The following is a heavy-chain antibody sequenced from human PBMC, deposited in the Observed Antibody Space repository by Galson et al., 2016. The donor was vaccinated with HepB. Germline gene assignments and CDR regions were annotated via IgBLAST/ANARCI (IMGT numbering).Heavy chain of an antibody. D-gene: IGHD2-2*03. V-gene: IGHV3-23*01. CDR3: ARMDILLGFDV. J-gene: IGHJ6*02. CDR2: IDGADGGDGIT. CDR1: GFSFMSYR. Sequence: SLRLSCAASGFSFMSYRMAWVRQAPGKGLEWLSEIDGADGGDGITHYTDSVKGRFAISRDNSKNALYLQMNSLRADDTAVYYCARMDILLGFDVWGQGSTVTVSS.